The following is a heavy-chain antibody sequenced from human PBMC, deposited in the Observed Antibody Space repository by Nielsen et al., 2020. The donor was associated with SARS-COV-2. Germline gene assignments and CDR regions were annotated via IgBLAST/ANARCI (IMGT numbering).Heavy chain of an antibody. Sequence: GESLKISCAASEFTFSSYPMSWVRQAPGKGLEWVADIKQDGSEKVYVDSVKGRFTISRDNAKNSLYLQMNSLRAEDTAIYYCARDWGRAFDVWSQGTMVTVSS. CDR2: IKQDGSEK. CDR1: EFTFSSYP. V-gene: IGHV3-7*01. J-gene: IGHJ3*01. D-gene: IGHD3-16*01. CDR3: ARDWGRAFDV.